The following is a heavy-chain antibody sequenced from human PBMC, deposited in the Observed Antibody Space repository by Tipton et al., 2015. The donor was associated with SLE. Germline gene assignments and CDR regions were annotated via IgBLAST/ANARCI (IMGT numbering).Heavy chain of an antibody. D-gene: IGHD3-3*01. CDR1: GDSISIGSFY. V-gene: IGHV4-39*07. CDR3: ARVAPYYDFWSDQSKGGAFDI. CDR2: IYYTGSD. J-gene: IGHJ3*02. Sequence: GLVKPSGTLSLTCTVSGDSISIGSFYWGWIRQSPGKGLEWIGNIYYTGSDYYNPSLKSRVTISVDKSKNQFSLKLSSVTAADTAVYYCARVAPYYDFWSDQSKGGAFDIWGQGTMVTVSS.